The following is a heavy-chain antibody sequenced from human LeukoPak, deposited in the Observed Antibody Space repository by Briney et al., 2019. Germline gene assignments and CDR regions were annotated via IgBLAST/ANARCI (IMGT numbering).Heavy chain of an antibody. J-gene: IGHJ4*02. CDR2: ISYSGST. V-gene: IGHV4-39*07. CDR1: SDSFSRRTSY. D-gene: IGHD6-19*01. Sequence: PSETLSLTCTASSDSFSRRTSYWGWLRQPPGKGLEWIGSISYSGSTSYNPSLKSRVTISVDTSKNQFSLKLSSVTAADTAVYYCARDVQLRLPTIAVAAETAFDYWGQGTLVTVSS. CDR3: ARDVQLRLPTIAVAAETAFDY.